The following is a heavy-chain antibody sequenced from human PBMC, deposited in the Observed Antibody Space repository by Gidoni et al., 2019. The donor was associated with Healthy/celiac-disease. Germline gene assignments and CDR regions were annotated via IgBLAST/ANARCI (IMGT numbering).Heavy chain of an antibody. CDR3: ARAGDSSGWYVSEYFQH. J-gene: IGHJ1*01. CDR2: INSDGSST. V-gene: IGHV3-74*01. D-gene: IGHD6-19*01. CDR1: GFNFSSYW. Sequence: EVQLVESGGGLVQPGGSMRLSCAASGFNFSSYWMHWVRQAPGKGLVWVSRINSDGSSTSYADSVKGRFTISRDNAKNTLYLQMNSLRAEDTAVYYCARAGDSSGWYVSEYFQHWGQGTLVTVSS.